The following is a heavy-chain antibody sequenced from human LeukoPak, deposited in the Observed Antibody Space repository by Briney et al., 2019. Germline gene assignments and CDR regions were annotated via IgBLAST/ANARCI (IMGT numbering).Heavy chain of an antibody. CDR1: GGTFSSYA. CDR2: IIPIFGTA. J-gene: IGHJ3*02. CDR3: ARDRAIPKADVFDI. V-gene: IGHV1-69*13. Sequence: SVKVPCKASGGTFSSYAISWVRQAPGQGLEWMGGIIPIFGTANYAQKFQGRVAFTADASTSTAYMDLSSLTSEDTAMYYCARDRAIPKADVFDIWGQGTMVTVSS.